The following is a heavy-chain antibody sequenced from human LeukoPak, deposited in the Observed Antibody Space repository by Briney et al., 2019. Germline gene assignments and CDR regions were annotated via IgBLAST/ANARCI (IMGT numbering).Heavy chain of an antibody. D-gene: IGHD1-7*01. J-gene: IGHJ6*03. Sequence: SETLSLTCTVSGGSISSYYWSWIRQPTGKGLEWIGYIYYSGSTNYNPSLKSRVTISVDTSKNQFSLKLSSVTAADTAVYYCARIPYSELGYYYYYMDVWGKGTTVTVSS. CDR2: IYYSGST. CDR3: ARIPYSELGYYYYYMDV. CDR1: GGSISSYY. V-gene: IGHV4-59*01.